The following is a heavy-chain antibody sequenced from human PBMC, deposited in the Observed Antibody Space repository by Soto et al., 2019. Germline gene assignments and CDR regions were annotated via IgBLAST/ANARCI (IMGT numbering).Heavy chain of an antibody. CDR1: GYTCSDNY. CDR2: LHPKYGGT. J-gene: IGHJ4*02. D-gene: IGHD3-16*01. V-gene: IGHV1-2*06. Sequence: ASVKVSCKTSGYTCSDNYVPWVRPAPVQGRDWMVRLHPKYGGTGYAGKFQGRVTLTTDTSINTAYMELASLTSDDTAVYYCARAPKYYDSDDPTYYLAFWGQGTQVTVSS. CDR3: ARAPKYYDSDDPTYYLAF.